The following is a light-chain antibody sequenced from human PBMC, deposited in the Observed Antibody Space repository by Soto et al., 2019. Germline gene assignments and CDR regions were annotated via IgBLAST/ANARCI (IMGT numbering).Light chain of an antibody. Sequence: EVVLTQSPVTLSLSPGERATLSCRASQSFRGLLAWYQQKPGQAPRLLIYDAYNRATGIPPRFSGSGSGTDFTLTISSLEPEDSAVYYWQHRHMWPITFGNGTRLEIK. V-gene: IGKV3-11*01. CDR2: DAY. CDR1: QSFRGL. J-gene: IGKJ5*01. CDR3: QHRHMWPIT.